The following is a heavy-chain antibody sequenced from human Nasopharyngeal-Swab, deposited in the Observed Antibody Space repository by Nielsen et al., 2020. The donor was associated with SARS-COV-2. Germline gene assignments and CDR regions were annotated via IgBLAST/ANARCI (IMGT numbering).Heavy chain of an antibody. CDR1: GYTFTGYY. Sequence: ASVKVSCKASGYTFTGYYMHWVRQAPGQGLEWMGIINPSGGSTSYAQKFQGRVTMTTDTSTSTAYMELRSLRSDDTAVYYCAREPPLGYCSSTSCPGWFDPWGQGTLVTVSS. CDR3: AREPPLGYCSSTSCPGWFDP. CDR2: INPSGGST. D-gene: IGHD2-2*01. V-gene: IGHV1-46*01. J-gene: IGHJ5*02.